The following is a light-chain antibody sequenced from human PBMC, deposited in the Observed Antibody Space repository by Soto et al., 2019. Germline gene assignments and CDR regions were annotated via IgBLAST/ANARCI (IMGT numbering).Light chain of an antibody. CDR2: GNN. CDR3: QSYDTSLSGVV. V-gene: IGLV1-40*01. Sequence: QSVLPQPPSVSGAPGQRVTISCTGSSSNIGAGYDVHWYQHLPGTAPKLLIYGNNNRTSGVPDRFSGSKSGTSASLAITGLQAEDEADYYCQSYDTSLSGVVFGGGTQLTVL. CDR1: SSNIGAGYD. J-gene: IGLJ2*01.